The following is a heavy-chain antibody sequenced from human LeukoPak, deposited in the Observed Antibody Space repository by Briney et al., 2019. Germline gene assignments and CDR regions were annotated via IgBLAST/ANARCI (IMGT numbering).Heavy chain of an antibody. J-gene: IGHJ4*02. CDR1: GFTVSSNY. Sequence: GGSLRLSCAASGFTVSSNYMSWVRRAPGKGLEWVSVIYSGGSTYYADSVKGRFTISRDNSKNTLYLQMNSLRAEDTAVYYCARETTIFGVVIDYWGQGTLVTVSS. V-gene: IGHV3-66*02. CDR3: ARETTIFGVVIDY. CDR2: IYSGGST. D-gene: IGHD3-3*01.